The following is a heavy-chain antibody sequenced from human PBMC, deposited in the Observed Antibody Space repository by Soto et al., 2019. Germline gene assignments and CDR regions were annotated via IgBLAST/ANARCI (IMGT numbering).Heavy chain of an antibody. CDR1: GYTFTSYA. CDR3: ARVRPGYCTNGVCYFYYGMDV. V-gene: IGHV1-3*01. Sequence: GASVKVSCKASGYTFTSYAMHWVRQAPGQRLEWMGWINAGNGNTKYSQKFQGRVTITRDTSASTAYMELSSLRSEDTAVYYCARVRPGYCTNGVCYFYYGMDVWGQGTTVTVSS. CDR2: INAGNGNT. D-gene: IGHD2-8*01. J-gene: IGHJ6*02.